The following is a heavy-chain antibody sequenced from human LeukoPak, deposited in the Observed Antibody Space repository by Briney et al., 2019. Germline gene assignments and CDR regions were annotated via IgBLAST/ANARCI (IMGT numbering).Heavy chain of an antibody. V-gene: IGHV6-1*01. J-gene: IGHJ4*02. CDR2: TYYRSKWYT. CDR1: GDSVSSNSAA. Sequence: SQTLSLTCAVSGDSVSSNSAAWNWIRQSPSRGLEWLGRTYYRSKWYTDYAVSVKSRITINPDTSKNQFSLQLNSVTPEDTAVYYCAREMRVVIAAYYFDYWGQGPLDTVSS. D-gene: IGHD2-21*01. CDR3: AREMRVVIAAYYFDY.